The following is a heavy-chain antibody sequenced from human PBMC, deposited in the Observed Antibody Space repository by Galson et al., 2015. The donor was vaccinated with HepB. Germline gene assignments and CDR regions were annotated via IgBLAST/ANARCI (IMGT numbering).Heavy chain of an antibody. V-gene: IGHV3-30-3*01. D-gene: IGHD4-23*01. Sequence: SLRLSCAASGFTFSSYAMHWVRQAPGKGLEWVAVISYDGNNKYYADSVKGRFTISRDNSKNTLYLQMNSLRAEDTAVYYCARDPYGGSTYGDYWGQGTLVTVSS. CDR1: GFTFSSYA. CDR3: ARDPYGGSTYGDY. CDR2: ISYDGNNK. J-gene: IGHJ4*02.